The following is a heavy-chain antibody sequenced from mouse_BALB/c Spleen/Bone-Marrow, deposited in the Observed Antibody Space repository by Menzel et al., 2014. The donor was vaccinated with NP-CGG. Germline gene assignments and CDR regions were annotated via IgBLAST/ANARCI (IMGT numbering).Heavy chain of an antibody. CDR2: IDPANGNT. CDR1: GFNIKDTY. J-gene: IGHJ4*01. D-gene: IGHD1-1*01. V-gene: IGHV14-3*02. Sequence: EVKVVESGAELVKPGASVKLSCTASGFNIKDTYMHWVKQRPEQGLEWIGRIDPANGNTKYDPKFQGKATITADTSSNTAYLQLCSLTSEDTAVYYCARSRDYGSSYYAMDYWGQGTSVTVSS. CDR3: ARSRDYGSSYYAMDY.